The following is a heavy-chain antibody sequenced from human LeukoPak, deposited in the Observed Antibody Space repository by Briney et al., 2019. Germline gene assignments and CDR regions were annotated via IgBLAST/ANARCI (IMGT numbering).Heavy chain of an antibody. D-gene: IGHD5-18*01. CDR1: GGSISSYY. CDR2: IYYSGST. J-gene: IGHJ4*02. CDR3: ARAGCSYGLYYFDY. V-gene: IGHV4-59*01. Sequence: SETLSLTCTVSGGSISSYYWSWIRQPPGKGLEWIGYIYYSGSTNYNPSLKSRVTISVDTSKNQFSLKLSSVTAADTAVYYCARAGCSYGLYYFDYWGQGTLVTVSS.